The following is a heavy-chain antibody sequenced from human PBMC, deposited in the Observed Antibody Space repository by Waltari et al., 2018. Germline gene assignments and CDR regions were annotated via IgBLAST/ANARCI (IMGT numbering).Heavy chain of an antibody. CDR2: IKKDGSEE. V-gene: IGHV3-7*01. J-gene: IGHJ3*02. CDR1: ASTLSSYW. CDR3: ARDQWFAFDI. D-gene: IGHD3-22*01. Sequence: EVQLVESGGGLVQPGGSLRLSCSASASTLSSYWMRWVRQAPGKGPEWVANIKKDGSEEYYVDSVRGRFTISRDNAKNSLYLQMNSLRPEDTAVYYCARDQWFAFDIWGQGTMVTVSS.